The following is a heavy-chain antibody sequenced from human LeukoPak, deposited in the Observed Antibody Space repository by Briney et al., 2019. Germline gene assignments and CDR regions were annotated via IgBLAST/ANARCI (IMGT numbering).Heavy chain of an antibody. D-gene: IGHD2-21*01. V-gene: IGHV4-59*01. CDR3: ARVIAYIYNLDY. CDR2: IHNSGST. CDR1: GGSISSYY. J-gene: IGHJ4*02. Sequence: SETLSLTCTVSGGSISSYYWNWIRRPPGKGLEWIGYIHNSGSTNYNPSLKSRVTISVDSSKNQFSLKLSSVTAADTAVYYCARVIAYIYNLDYWGQGILVTVSS.